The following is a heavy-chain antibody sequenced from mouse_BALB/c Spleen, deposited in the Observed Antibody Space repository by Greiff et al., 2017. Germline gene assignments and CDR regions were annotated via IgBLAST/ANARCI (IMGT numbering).Heavy chain of an antibody. CDR2: ISSGSSTI. Sequence: EVKLQESGGGLVQPGGSRKLSCAASGFTFSSFGMHWVRQAPEKGLEWVAYISSGSSTIYYADTVKGRFTISRDNPKNTLFLQMTSLRSEDTAMYYCARWNGFFAYWGQGTLVTVSA. CDR1: GFTFSSFG. CDR3: ARWNGFFAY. J-gene: IGHJ3*01. V-gene: IGHV5-17*02.